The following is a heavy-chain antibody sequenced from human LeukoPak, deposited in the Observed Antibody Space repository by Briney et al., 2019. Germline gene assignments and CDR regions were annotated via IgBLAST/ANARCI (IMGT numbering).Heavy chain of an antibody. J-gene: IGHJ4*02. CDR1: GGSISSSSYY. CDR3: ARVRQYSSGVHCDY. V-gene: IGHV4-39*07. CDR2: IYYSGST. Sequence: SETLSLTCTVSGGSISSSSYYWGWIRQPPGKGLEWIGSIYYSGSTYYNPSLKSRVTISVDTSKNQFSLKLSSMTAADTAVYYCARVRQYSSGVHCDYWGQGTLVTVSS. D-gene: IGHD6-19*01.